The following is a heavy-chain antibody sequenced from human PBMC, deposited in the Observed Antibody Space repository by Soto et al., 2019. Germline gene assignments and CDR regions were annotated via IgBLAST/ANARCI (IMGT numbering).Heavy chain of an antibody. CDR2: ISAYNGNT. J-gene: IGHJ5*02. CDR3: ARGECSSTSCYSLDNWFDP. V-gene: IGHV1-18*01. Sequence: ASVKVSCKASGYSFTSYDIDWVRQATGQGPEWMGWISAYNGNTNYAQKLQGRVTMTTDTSTSTAYMELRSLRSDDTAVYYCARGECSSTSCYSLDNWFDPWGQGTLVTVSS. CDR1: GYSFTSYD. D-gene: IGHD2-2*01.